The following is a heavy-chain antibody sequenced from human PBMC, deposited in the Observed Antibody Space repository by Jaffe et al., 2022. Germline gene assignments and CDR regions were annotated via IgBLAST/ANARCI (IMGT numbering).Heavy chain of an antibody. V-gene: IGHV4-61*02. CDR1: GGSISSGSYY. J-gene: IGHJ6*03. CDR2: IYTSGST. CDR3: ARERYMAYYYYMDV. Sequence: QVQLQESGPGLVKPSQTLSLTCTVSGGSISSGSYYWSWIRQPAGKGLEWIGRIYTSGSTNYNPSLKSRVTISVDTSKNQFSLKLSSVTAADTAVYYCARERYMAYYYYMDVWGKGTTVTVSS. D-gene: IGHD1-1*01.